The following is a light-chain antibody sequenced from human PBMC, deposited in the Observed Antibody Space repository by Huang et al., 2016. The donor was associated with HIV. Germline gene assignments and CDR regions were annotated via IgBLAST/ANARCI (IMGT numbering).Light chain of an antibody. CDR3: QQYYKSPQT. CDR1: QSLLSSSTNKNY. Sequence: DILLTQSPDSLAVSLGETATLTCRSSQSLLSSSTNKNYLAWFQQRPGQPPKLLVFCASSREAGLPDLFTGGGSGTQFALTISNVKTEDVAIYYCQQYYKSPQTFGPGTRVEI. V-gene: IGKV4-1*01. J-gene: IGKJ1*01. CDR2: CAS.